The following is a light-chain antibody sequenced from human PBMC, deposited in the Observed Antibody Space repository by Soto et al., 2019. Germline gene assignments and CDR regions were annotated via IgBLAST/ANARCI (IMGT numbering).Light chain of an antibody. Sequence: QSALTQPPSVSGSPGQSVTISCTGTSSDVGSYNRVSWYQQPPGTAPKLMIFEVSYRPSGVPDRFSGSKSGNTASLTISGLQAEDEADYTSSSTPYVFGTGTKLTVL. J-gene: IGLJ1*01. CDR2: EVS. V-gene: IGLV2-18*01. CDR1: SSDVGSYNR. CDR3: SSTPYV.